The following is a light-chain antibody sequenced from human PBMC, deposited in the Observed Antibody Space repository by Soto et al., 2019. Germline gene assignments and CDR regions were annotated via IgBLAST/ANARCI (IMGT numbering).Light chain of an antibody. J-gene: IGKJ2*01. CDR3: QQYKNWHAYT. CDR1: HTVGYS. V-gene: IGKV3-15*01. Sequence: EIMMTQSPATLSLSPGEGATLSCRASHTVGYSLAWYQQKPGQAPRLLIYGASTRVTGIPARFSGSGSQTEFTLTISSLQSEDFAVYYCQQYKNWHAYTLGQGTKLEIK. CDR2: GAS.